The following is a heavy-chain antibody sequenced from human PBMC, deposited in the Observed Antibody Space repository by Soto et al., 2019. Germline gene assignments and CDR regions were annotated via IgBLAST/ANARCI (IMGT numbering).Heavy chain of an antibody. CDR3: AREVVVSRGASYFGY. J-gene: IGHJ4*02. CDR2: ISSSSSHI. CDR1: GFTFSDYY. D-gene: IGHD2-2*01. Sequence: GGSLRLSCAVSGFTFSDYYMTWIRQAPGKGLEWVSYISSSSSHIYYADSVKGRFTISRDNAKNSLYLQMNGLRAEDTAVYYCAREVVVSRGASYFGYWGPGTLVTVSS. V-gene: IGHV3-11*06.